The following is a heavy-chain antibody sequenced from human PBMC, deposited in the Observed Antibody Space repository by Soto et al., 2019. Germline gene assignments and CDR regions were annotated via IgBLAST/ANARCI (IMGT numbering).Heavy chain of an antibody. D-gene: IGHD3-22*01. Sequence: GGSLRLSCAASGFTFSSYGMHWVRQAPGKGLEWVAVISYDGSNKYYADSVKGRFTISRDNSKNTLYLQMNSLRSEDTAVYYCAKGHYDSSGLLGGEGYWGQGTLVTVSS. CDR3: AKGHYDSSGLLGGEGY. J-gene: IGHJ4*02. CDR2: ISYDGSNK. CDR1: GFTFSSYG. V-gene: IGHV3-30*18.